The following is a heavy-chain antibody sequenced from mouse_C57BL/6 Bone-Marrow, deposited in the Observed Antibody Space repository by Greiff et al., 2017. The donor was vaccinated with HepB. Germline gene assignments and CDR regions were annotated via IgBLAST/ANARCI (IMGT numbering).Heavy chain of an antibody. CDR3: ARDYYGSSLFDY. CDR1: GYTFTSYW. V-gene: IGHV1-69*01. D-gene: IGHD1-1*01. Sequence: VKLQQPGAELVMPGASVKLSCKASGYTFTSYWMHWVKQRPGQGLEWIGEIDPSDSYTNYNQKFKGKSTLTVDKSSSTAYMQLSSLTSEDSAVYYCARDYYGSSLFDYWGQGTTLTVSS. J-gene: IGHJ2*01. CDR2: IDPSDSYT.